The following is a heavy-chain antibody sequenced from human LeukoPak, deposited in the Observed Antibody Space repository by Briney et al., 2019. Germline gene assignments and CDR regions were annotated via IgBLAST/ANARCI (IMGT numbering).Heavy chain of an antibody. V-gene: IGHV3-53*01. CDR3: ARDSGRFDVFDI. CDR1: GFTDSTNY. CDR2: IYSDGRT. J-gene: IGHJ3*02. D-gene: IGHD3-10*01. Sequence: PGGSLRLSRAASGFTDSTNYMSWVRQAPGKGLEWVSVIYSDGRTYYADSVKGRFPISRGNSKNTLYLQMNSPKAEGTAVYYGARDSGRFDVFDIWGQGTMVTVSS.